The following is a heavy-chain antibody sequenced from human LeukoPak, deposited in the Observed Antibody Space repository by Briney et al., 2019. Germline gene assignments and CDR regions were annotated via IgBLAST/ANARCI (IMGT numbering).Heavy chain of an antibody. Sequence: GGSLRLSCAASGFSFRSYTMNWVRQAPGKGLEWISYIMRTAADVTSYADSVEGRFTISRDDAKNSLYLQMNSLRDDDTAVYYCANTYYAFWSGSFWGQGTLVTVSS. J-gene: IGHJ4*02. CDR2: IMRTAADVT. D-gene: IGHD3-3*01. CDR3: ANTYYAFWSGSF. V-gene: IGHV3-48*02. CDR1: GFSFRSYT.